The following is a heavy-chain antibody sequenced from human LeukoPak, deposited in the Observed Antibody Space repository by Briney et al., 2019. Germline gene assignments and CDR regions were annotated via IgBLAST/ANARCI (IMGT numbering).Heavy chain of an antibody. CDR2: ISAYNGNT. CDR1: GYTFTSYG. V-gene: IGHV1-18*01. J-gene: IGHJ5*02. D-gene: IGHD6-6*01. CDR3: ARHSSSSGGDWFDP. Sequence: ASVKVSCKASGYTFTSYGISWVRQAPGQGLEWMGWISAYNGNTNYAQKLQGRVTVTTDTSTSTAYMELRSLRSDDTAVYYCARHSSSSGGDWFDPWGQGTLVTVSS.